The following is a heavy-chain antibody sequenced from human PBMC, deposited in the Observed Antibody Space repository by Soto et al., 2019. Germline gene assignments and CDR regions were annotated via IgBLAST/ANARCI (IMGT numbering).Heavy chain of an antibody. CDR3: TRDASRDSSARGWFDP. J-gene: IGHJ5*02. V-gene: IGHV3-21*01. CDR1: GFTFRSFT. D-gene: IGHD6-13*01. Sequence: LRLSCAASGFTFRSFTMNWVRQAPGKGLEWVSTISSNSAYIYYTDALRGRFTISTDNAKNSLHLQMNSLRAEDTAVYYCTRDASRDSSARGWFDPWGPGTLVTVSS. CDR2: ISSNSAYI.